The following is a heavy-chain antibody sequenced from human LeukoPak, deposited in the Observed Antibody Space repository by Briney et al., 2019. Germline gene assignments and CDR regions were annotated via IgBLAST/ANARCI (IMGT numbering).Heavy chain of an antibody. Sequence: SETLSLTCTVSGGSISSSSYYWGWIRQPPGKGLEWIGSIYYSGSTYYNPSLKSRVTISVDTSKNQFSLKLSSETAADTAVYYCARGRDTVVVDNNWFDPWGQGTLVTVSS. CDR2: IYYSGST. D-gene: IGHD2-15*01. V-gene: IGHV4-39*07. CDR3: ARGRDTVVVDNNWFDP. CDR1: GGSISSSSYY. J-gene: IGHJ5*02.